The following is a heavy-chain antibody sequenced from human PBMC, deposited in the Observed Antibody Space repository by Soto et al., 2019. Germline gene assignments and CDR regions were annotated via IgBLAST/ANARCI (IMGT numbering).Heavy chain of an antibody. D-gene: IGHD6-19*01. V-gene: IGHV3-23*01. CDR1: GFTFSSYA. Sequence: EVQLLASGGGLVQPGGSLRLSCAASGFTFSSYAMSWVRQAPGKGLEWVSAISGSGGSTYYADSVKGRFTISRDNSKNTLYLQMNSLRAEDTAVYYCAKDRRRSSGWYVPIDYWGQGTLVTVSS. CDR3: AKDRRRSSGWYVPIDY. J-gene: IGHJ4*02. CDR2: ISGSGGST.